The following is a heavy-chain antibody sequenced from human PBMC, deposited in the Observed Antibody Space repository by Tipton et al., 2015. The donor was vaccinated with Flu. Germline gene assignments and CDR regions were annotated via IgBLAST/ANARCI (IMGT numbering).Heavy chain of an antibody. CDR1: GFTFSSYA. D-gene: IGHD6-19*01. J-gene: IGHJ3*02. CDR3: ARYSSTLAASDI. V-gene: IGHV3-30*01. CDR2: ISYDGSNK. Sequence: SLRLSCAASGFTFSSYAMHWVRQAPGKGLEWVAVISYDGSNKYYADSVKGRFTISRDNSKNTLYLQMNSLRAEDTAVYYCARYSSTLAASDIWGQGTMVTVSS.